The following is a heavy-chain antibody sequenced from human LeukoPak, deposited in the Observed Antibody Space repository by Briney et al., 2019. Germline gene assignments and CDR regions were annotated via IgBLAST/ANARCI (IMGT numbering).Heavy chain of an antibody. CDR3: ARDRFWSGYYLDY. J-gene: IGHJ4*02. D-gene: IGHD3-3*01. CDR2: IYTSGST. V-gene: IGHV4-4*07. CDR1: GGSISGYY. Sequence: PSETLSLTCTVSGGSISGYYWSWIRQPAGKGLEWIGRIYTSGSTNYNPSLKSRVTMSVDTSKNQFSLKLSSVTAADTAVYYCARDRFWSGYYLDYWGQGTLVTVSS.